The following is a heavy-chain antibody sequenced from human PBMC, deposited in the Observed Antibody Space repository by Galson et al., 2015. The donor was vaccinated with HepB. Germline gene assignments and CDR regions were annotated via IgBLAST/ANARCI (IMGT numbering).Heavy chain of an antibody. V-gene: IGHV3-30*02. J-gene: IGHJ4*02. CDR2: IRYDGSDK. CDR3: ANYDYAVDY. D-gene: IGHD5-12*01. CDR1: GFTFSSYA. Sequence: SLRLSCAASGFTFSSYAMSWVRQAPGKGLEWVAFIRYDGSDKYYADSVKGRFTISRDNSKNTLYLQMNSLRAEDTAVYYCANYDYAVDYWGQGTLVTVSS.